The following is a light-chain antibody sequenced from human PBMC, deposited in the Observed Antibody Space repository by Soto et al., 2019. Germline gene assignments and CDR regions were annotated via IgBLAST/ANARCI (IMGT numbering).Light chain of an antibody. V-gene: IGKV1-5*03. Sequence: DIQMTQSPSTLSASVGDRVTITCRASETISSWLAWYHQKAGKAPKLLIYKASILETGVPSRFSGSGSGTEFTLTISSLQPDDFATYYCQHYNAYPYTFGQGTKLEIK. CDR1: ETISSW. CDR2: KAS. J-gene: IGKJ2*01. CDR3: QHYNAYPYT.